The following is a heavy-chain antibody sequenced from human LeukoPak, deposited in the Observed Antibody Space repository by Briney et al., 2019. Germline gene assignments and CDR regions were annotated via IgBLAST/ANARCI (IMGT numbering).Heavy chain of an antibody. Sequence: PGGSLRLFCAASGFTFSSYSINWARQAPGKGLEWASFISSSSSTIYYADSVKGRFTISRDNTKNSLYLQMNSLRDEDTAVYYCASAGSGVYWGQGTLVTVSS. CDR2: ISSSSSTI. D-gene: IGHD6-19*01. CDR1: GFTFSSYS. J-gene: IGHJ4*02. V-gene: IGHV3-48*02. CDR3: ASAGSGVY.